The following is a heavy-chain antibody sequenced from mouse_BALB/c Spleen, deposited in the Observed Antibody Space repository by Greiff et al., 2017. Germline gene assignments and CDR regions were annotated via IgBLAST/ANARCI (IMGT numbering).Heavy chain of an antibody. CDR3: ARHPDYDDYAMDY. Sequence: EVQLVESGGGLVQPGGSLKLSCAASGFTFSSYTMSWVRQTPEKRLEWVAYISNGGGSTYYPDTVKGRFTISRDNAKNTLYLQMSSLKSEDTAMYYCARHPDYDDYAMDYWGQGTSVTVSS. D-gene: IGHD2-4*01. CDR1: GFTFSSYT. V-gene: IGHV5-12-2*01. CDR2: ISNGGGST. J-gene: IGHJ4*01.